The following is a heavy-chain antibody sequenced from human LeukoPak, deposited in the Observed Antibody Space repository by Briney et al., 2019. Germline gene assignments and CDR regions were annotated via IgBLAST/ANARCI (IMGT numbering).Heavy chain of an antibody. CDR1: GVSVTGNY. D-gene: IGHD4-17*01. CDR3: LYGDYPLTN. J-gene: IGHJ4*02. CDR2: LYSDGNT. Sequence: GGSLRLSCAASGVSVTGNYWHWVRQAPGRAPEWVALLYSDGNTRYAASVTGRFTFSRDVAKSTLFLQMVNLRAEDTAQYYCLYGDYPLTNWGQGTLVTVSS. V-gene: IGHV3-66*01.